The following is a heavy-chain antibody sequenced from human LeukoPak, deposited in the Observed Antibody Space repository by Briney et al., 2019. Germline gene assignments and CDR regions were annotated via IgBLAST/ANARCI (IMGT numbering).Heavy chain of an antibody. CDR2: IKQDGSEK. CDR1: GFAFSTHW. CDR3: ANLRLEG. Sequence: PGGSLRLSCAASGFAFSTHWMTWVRQAPGKGLEWVANIKQDGSEKYYVDSVKGRFTISRDNAKNSLYLQMNSLRAEDTAVYYCANLRLEGWGQGTLVTVSS. D-gene: IGHD3-16*01. V-gene: IGHV3-7*01. J-gene: IGHJ4*02.